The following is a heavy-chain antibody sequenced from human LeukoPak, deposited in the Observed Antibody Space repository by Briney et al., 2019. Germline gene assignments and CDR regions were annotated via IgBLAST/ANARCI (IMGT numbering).Heavy chain of an antibody. CDR3: ARQNNKYYYDSSGYYSD. CDR2: IYYSGST. D-gene: IGHD3-22*01. CDR1: GGSISSSSYY. V-gene: IGHV4-39*07. Sequence: QASETLSLTCTVSGGSISSSSYYWGWIRQPPGKGLEWIGSIYYSGSTYYNPSLKSRVTISVDTSKNQFSLKLSSVTAADTAVYYCARQNNKYYYDSSGYYSDWGQGTLVTVSS. J-gene: IGHJ4*02.